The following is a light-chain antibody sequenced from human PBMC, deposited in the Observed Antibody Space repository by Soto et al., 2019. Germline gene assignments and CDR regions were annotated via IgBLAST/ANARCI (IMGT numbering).Light chain of an antibody. Sequence: QSVLTQPASVSGSPGQSITISCTGTSSDVRSYNLVSWYQQHPGKAPKLMIYEVSKRPSGVSNRFSGSKSGNTASLTISGPQAEDEADYYCCSYAGSSAYVFGTGTRSPS. CDR3: CSYAGSSAYV. J-gene: IGLJ1*01. CDR2: EVS. CDR1: SSDVRSYNL. V-gene: IGLV2-23*02.